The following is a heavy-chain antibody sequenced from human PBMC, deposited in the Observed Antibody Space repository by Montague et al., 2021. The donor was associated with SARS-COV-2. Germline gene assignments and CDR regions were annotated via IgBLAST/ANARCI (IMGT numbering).Heavy chain of an antibody. CDR1: GGSISSSSNY. V-gene: IGHV4-39*01. Sequence: SETLSLTCTLSGGSISSSSNYWGWIRQPPGKGLEWIGSMYYSGSTYYXSSVKSRVTISVDTSKNQFSLKLKSVTAADTAVYYCARLVWFGELSSENWFDPWGQGTLVTVSS. D-gene: IGHD3-10*01. CDR3: ARLVWFGELSSENWFDP. J-gene: IGHJ5*02. CDR2: MYYSGST.